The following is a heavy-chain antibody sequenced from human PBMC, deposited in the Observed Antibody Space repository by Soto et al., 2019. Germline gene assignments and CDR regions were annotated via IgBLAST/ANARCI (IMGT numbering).Heavy chain of an antibody. CDR3: ARVNIVATHDDGCDY. Sequence: QVQLQQWGAGLLKPSETLSLTCAVYGGSFSGYYWSWIRQPPGKGLEWIGEINHSGSTNYNPSLKSRVTISVDTSKNQFSLKLSSVTAADTAVYYCARVNIVATHDDGCDYWGQGTLVTVSS. CDR2: INHSGST. J-gene: IGHJ4*02. V-gene: IGHV4-34*01. D-gene: IGHD5-12*01. CDR1: GGSFSGYY.